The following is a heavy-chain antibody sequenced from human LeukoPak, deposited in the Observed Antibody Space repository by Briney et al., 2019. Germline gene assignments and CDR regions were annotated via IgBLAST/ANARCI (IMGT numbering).Heavy chain of an antibody. CDR1: GYSISSGYY. CDR3: ARGGPKYYYGSGSYSPPYNWFDP. D-gene: IGHD3-10*01. J-gene: IGHJ5*02. V-gene: IGHV4-38-2*01. Sequence: KTSETLSLTCAVSGYSISSGYYWGWIRQPPGKGLEWIGEINHSGSTNYNPSLKSRVTISVDTSKNQFSLKLSSVTAADTAVYYCARGGPKYYYGSGSYSPPYNWFDPWGQGTLVTVSS. CDR2: INHSGST.